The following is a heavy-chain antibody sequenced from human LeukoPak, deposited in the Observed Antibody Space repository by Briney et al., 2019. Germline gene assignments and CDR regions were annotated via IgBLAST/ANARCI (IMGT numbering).Heavy chain of an antibody. J-gene: IGHJ5*02. CDR2: IYTSGST. V-gene: IGHV4-4*07. CDR3: ARERYYGSGSYYKPWFDP. CDR1: GGSISSYY. Sequence: PSETLSLTCTVSGGSISSYYWSWIRQPAGKGLEWIGRIYTSGSTNYNPSLKSRVTMSVDTSKNQFSLKLSSVTAADTAVYYCARERYYGSGSYYKPWFDPWGQGTLVTVSS. D-gene: IGHD3-10*01.